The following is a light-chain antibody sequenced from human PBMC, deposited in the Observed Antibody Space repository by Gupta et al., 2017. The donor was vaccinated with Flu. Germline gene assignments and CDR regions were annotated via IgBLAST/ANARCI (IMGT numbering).Light chain of an antibody. CDR1: QDISSY. J-gene: IGKJ4*01. V-gene: IGKV1D-12*01. CDR3: QQAWNFLLT. Sequence: PSSVSASVGDRATITCRASQDISSYVAWYQQKPGKAPRLLIYAASSLPTGIPARFSGSGSGTDFTLTITSLEPEDFAIYYCQQAWNFLLTFGDGTKVEI. CDR2: AAS.